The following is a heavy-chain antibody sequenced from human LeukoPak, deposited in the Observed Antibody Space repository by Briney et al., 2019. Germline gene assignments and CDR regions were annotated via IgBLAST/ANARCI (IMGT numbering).Heavy chain of an antibody. J-gene: IGHJ4*02. CDR2: ISYDGSNK. Sequence: PGRSLRLSCAASGFTFSNYAMHWVRQAPGKGLEWVAIISYDGSNKYYADSVKGRFTISRDNSKNTLYLQMNSLRAEDTALYYCAREGIDYGDKYYFDYWGQGTLVTVSS. D-gene: IGHD4-17*01. V-gene: IGHV3-30-3*01. CDR1: GFTFSNYA. CDR3: AREGIDYGDKYYFDY.